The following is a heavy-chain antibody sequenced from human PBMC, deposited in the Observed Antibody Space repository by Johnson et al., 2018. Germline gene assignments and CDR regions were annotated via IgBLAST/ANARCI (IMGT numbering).Heavy chain of an antibody. J-gene: IGHJ3*02. D-gene: IGHD3-22*01. CDR3: AAGYDGRRGYPPPEAFDI. CDR1: GFTFSGSA. CDR2: IRSKANSYAT. Sequence: EVQLVETGGGLVQPGGSLKLSCAASGFTFSGSAMHWVRQASGIGLEWVGRIRSKANSYATAYAASVKGRFTISRDDSKNTAYLQMNSLKTEDTAVYYCAAGYDGRRGYPPPEAFDIWGQGTMVTVSS. V-gene: IGHV3-73*02.